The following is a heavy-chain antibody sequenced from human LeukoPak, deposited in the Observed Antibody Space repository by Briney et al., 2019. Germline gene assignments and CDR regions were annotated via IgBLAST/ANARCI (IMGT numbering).Heavy chain of an antibody. CDR2: IGGSSSSI. CDR1: GFTFSTYP. CDR3: ARDRPDIVVVPASPHPL. V-gene: IGHV3-21*01. J-gene: IGHJ4*02. Sequence: GGSLTLSCAASGFTFSTYPMNWVRQAPGEGLEWVSSIGGSSSSIYYADSVKGRFTISRDGAKNSLYLQMNSLRAEDTAVYYCARDRPDIVVVPASPHPLWGQGTLVTVSS. D-gene: IGHD2-2*01.